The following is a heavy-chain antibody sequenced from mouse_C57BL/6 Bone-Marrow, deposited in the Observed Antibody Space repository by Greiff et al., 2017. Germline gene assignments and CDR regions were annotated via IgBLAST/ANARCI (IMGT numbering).Heavy chain of an antibody. CDR2: IDPETGGT. V-gene: IGHV1-15*01. Sequence: VKLMESGAELVRPGASVTLSCKASGYTFTDYEMHWVKQTPVHGLEWIGAIDPETGGTAYNQKFKGKAILTADKSSSTAYMELRSLTSEDSAVYYCTRAIYYGSSLDYWGKGTTLTVSS. D-gene: IGHD1-1*01. J-gene: IGHJ2*01. CDR3: TRAIYYGSSLDY. CDR1: GYTFTDYE.